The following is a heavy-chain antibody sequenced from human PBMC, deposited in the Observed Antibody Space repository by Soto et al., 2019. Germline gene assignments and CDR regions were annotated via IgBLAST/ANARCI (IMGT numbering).Heavy chain of an antibody. CDR3: ARDNCSGGSGYSDARMDV. D-gene: IGHD2-15*01. CDR1: GYTFTGYY. J-gene: IGHJ6*02. V-gene: IGHV1-2*04. Sequence: GASVKVSCTASGYTFTGYYIHWVRQAPGQGLEWMGWINPNSGGTSYAQKFQGWVTMTRDTSISTAYMELSRLISDDTAVYYCARDNCSGGSGYSDARMDVWGQVTTVTVSS. CDR2: INPNSGGT.